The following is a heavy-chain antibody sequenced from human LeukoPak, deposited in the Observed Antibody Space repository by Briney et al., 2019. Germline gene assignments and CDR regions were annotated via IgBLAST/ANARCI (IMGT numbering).Heavy chain of an antibody. Sequence: PSETLSLTCTVSGGSISSSSYYWGWIRQPPGKGLGWIGSIYYSGSTYYNPSLKSRVTISVDTSKNQFSLKLSSVTAADTAVYYCARLAGEAVAARFDYWGQGTLVTVSS. CDR3: ARLAGEAVAARFDY. D-gene: IGHD6-19*01. CDR1: GGSISSSSYY. CDR2: IYYSGST. J-gene: IGHJ4*02. V-gene: IGHV4-39*01.